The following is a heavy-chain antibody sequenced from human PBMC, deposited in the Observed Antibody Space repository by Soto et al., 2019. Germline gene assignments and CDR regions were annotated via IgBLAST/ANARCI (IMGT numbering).Heavy chain of an antibody. J-gene: IGHJ3*02. D-gene: IGHD2-15*01. V-gene: IGHV3-20*01. CDR2: INWNGGST. CDR1: GFTFDDYG. CDR3: ARADLTQDRYCSGGSCYAHACDI. Sequence: EVQLVESGGGVVRPGGSLRLSCAASGFTFDDYGMSWVRQAPGKGLEWVSGINWNGGSTGYADSVKGRFTISRDNAKNSLYLQVNSLSAEDTALYHCARADLTQDRYCSGGSCYAHACDIWGQGTMVTVSS.